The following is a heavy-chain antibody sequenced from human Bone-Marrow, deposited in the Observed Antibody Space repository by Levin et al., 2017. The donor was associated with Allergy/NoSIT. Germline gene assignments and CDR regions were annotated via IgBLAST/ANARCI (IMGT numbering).Heavy chain of an antibody. Sequence: GGSLRLSCAASGFTFDDYAMHWVRQAPGKGLEWVSGISWNSGSIGYADSVKGRFTISRDNAKNSLYLQMNSLRAEDTALYYCAKETTSHYYDSSGYYYGRWFDPWGQGTLVTVSS. CDR1: GFTFDDYA. CDR2: ISWNSGSI. J-gene: IGHJ5*02. V-gene: IGHV3-9*01. D-gene: IGHD3-22*01. CDR3: AKETTSHYYDSSGYYYGRWFDP.